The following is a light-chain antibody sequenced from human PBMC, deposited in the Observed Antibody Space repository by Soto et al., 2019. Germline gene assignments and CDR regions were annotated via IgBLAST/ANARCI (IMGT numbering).Light chain of an antibody. CDR3: PQNGNWPLT. V-gene: IGKV3-11*01. J-gene: IGKJ4*01. CDR2: DAS. CDR1: QSVRTY. Sequence: EVVLTQSPATLSLSPGERATLSCRASQSVRTYLAWYQLRPGQAPRLLIFDASNRATGIPARFSGSGSGTDFTLTISSLDSEDFAVYYCPQNGNWPLTFGGGTRVESK.